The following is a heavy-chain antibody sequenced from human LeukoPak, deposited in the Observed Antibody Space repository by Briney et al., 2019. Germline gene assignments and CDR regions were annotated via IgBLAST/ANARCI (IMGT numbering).Heavy chain of an antibody. CDR1: GGSINKYY. CDR2: VHDSAGT. Sequence: SETLSLTCTVSGGSINKYYWSWIRQSPGKGLEWLGYVHDSAGTIYNPSLKSRVTISVDTSKNQFSLKLSSVTAADTAVYYCARVPNYGDAVLGWFDPWGQGTLVTVSS. V-gene: IGHV4-59*12. D-gene: IGHD4-17*01. CDR3: ARVPNYGDAVLGWFDP. J-gene: IGHJ5*02.